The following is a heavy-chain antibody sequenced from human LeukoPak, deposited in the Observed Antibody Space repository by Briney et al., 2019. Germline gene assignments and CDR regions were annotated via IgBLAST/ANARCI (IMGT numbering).Heavy chain of an antibody. Sequence: GGSLRLSCAASGFTVSSNSMSWVRQAPGKGLVWVSVIYTGGTTYYADSVKGRFTISRDNSKNTLYLQMNSLRAEDTAVYYCAKDAARYSSSWGHYWGQGTLVTVSS. CDR3: AKDAARYSSSWGHY. J-gene: IGHJ4*02. CDR2: IYTGGTT. D-gene: IGHD6-13*01. V-gene: IGHV3-53*01. CDR1: GFTVSSNS.